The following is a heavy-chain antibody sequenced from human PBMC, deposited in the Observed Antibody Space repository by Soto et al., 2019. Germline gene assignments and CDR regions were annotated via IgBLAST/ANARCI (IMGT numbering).Heavy chain of an antibody. Sequence: SETLSLTCAVSGGSFSGNYWAWIRQPPGKGLEWIGEFSDSGSTNYNPSLKSRVTISEDMSKSQFSLKLSSVTAADTAVYYCARGNFYYGMDVWGQGTTVTVSS. CDR2: FSDSGST. J-gene: IGHJ6*02. V-gene: IGHV4-34*01. CDR3: ARGNFYYGMDV. CDR1: GGSFSGNY.